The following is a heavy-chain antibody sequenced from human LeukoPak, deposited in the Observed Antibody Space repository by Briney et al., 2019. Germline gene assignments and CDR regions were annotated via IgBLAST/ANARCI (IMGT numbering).Heavy chain of an antibody. CDR2: ISSSSSTI. D-gene: IGHD1-14*01. CDR3: AVARTYYYYYMDV. V-gene: IGHV3-48*01. CDR1: GFTFSSYS. J-gene: IGHJ6*03. Sequence: TGGSLRLSRAASGFTFSSYSMNWVRQAPGKGLEWVSYISSSSSTIYYADSVKGRFTISRDNAKNSLYLQMNSLRAEDTAVYYCAVARTYYYYYMDVWGKGTTVTVSS.